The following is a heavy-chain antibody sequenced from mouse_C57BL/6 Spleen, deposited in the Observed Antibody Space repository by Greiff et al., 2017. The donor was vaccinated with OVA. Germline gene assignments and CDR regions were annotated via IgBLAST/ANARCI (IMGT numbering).Heavy chain of an antibody. CDR2: ISSGSSTI. CDR1: GFTFSDYG. V-gene: IGHV5-17*01. Sequence: DVMLVESGGGLVKPGGSLKLSCAASGFTFSDYGMHWVRQAPEKGLEWVAYISSGSSTIYYADTVKGRFTISRDNAKNTLFLQMTSLRSEDTAMYYCARDLYPYYFDYWGQGTTLTVSS. D-gene: IGHD2-1*01. CDR3: ARDLYPYYFDY. J-gene: IGHJ2*01.